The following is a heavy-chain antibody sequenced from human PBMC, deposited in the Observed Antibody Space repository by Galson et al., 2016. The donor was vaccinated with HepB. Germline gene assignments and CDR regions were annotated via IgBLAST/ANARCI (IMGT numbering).Heavy chain of an antibody. V-gene: IGHV2-70*01. CDR1: GFSLSTSGMC. D-gene: IGHD6-19*01. CDR2: IDWDDDK. CDR3: ARIIAVARNYYYYGLDV. J-gene: IGHJ6*02. Sequence: PALVKPTQTLTLTCTSSGFSLSTSGMCVSWIRQPPGKALEWLALIDWDDDKYYNTSLKTRLTISKDTSKNKVVLTMINMDPVDTATYYCARIIAVARNYYYYGLDVWGQGTTVIVSS.